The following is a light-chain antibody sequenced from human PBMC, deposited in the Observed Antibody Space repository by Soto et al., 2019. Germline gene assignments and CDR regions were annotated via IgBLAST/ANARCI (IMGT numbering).Light chain of an antibody. J-gene: IGLJ1*01. CDR3: QSSDSSGRYPYV. CDR1: ALPKQY. Sequence: SYELTQPPSVSVSPGQTARITCSGDALPKQYAYWYQQKPGQAPVVVIYKDNGRPSGIPERLSGSSSGTTVTLTISGVQAGDEAYYYCQSSDSSGRYPYVFGTGTKV. CDR2: KDN. V-gene: IGLV3-25*02.